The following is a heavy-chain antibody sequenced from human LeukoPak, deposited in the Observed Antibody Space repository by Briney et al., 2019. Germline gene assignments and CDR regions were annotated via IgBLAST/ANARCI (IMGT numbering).Heavy chain of an antibody. CDR3: ARGTPWYYYMDV. CDR2: IGTAGKT. Sequence: GGSLRLSCAASGFTFSNFDMHWVRQITGKGLEWVSSIGTAGKTNYRGSVKGRFTISRENAKHSLYLQMNSLTTGDTAVYYCARGTPWYYYMDVWGKGTKVTVSS. J-gene: IGHJ6*03. CDR1: GFTFSNFD. V-gene: IGHV3-13*01.